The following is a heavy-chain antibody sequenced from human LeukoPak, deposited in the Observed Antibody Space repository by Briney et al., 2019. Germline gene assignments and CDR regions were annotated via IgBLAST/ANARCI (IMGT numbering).Heavy chain of an antibody. CDR3: TTYRSGHY. J-gene: IGHJ4*02. V-gene: IGHV3-73*01. CDR1: GFIFSGSG. Sequence: GGSLRLSCAASGFIFSGSGMHWVRQASGQGLEWVGRVTIKANNYATAYAASVKDRFTISRDDSENTAYLQMNSLRTEDTAVYYCTTYRSGHYWGQGTLVSVSS. D-gene: IGHD6-19*01. CDR2: VTIKANNYAT.